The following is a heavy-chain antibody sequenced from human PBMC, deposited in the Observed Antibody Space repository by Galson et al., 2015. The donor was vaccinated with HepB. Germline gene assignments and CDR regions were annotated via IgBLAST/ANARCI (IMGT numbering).Heavy chain of an antibody. CDR1: GFTVSSNY. CDR3: ARDVFDWDDAFDI. V-gene: IGHV3-66*02. CDR2: IYSGGST. D-gene: IGHD3-9*01. Sequence: SLRLSCAASGFTVSSNYMGWVRQAPGKGLEWVSVIYSGGSTYYADSVKGRFTISRDNSKNTLYLQMNSLRAEDTAVYYCARDVFDWDDAFDIWGQGTMVTVSS. J-gene: IGHJ3*02.